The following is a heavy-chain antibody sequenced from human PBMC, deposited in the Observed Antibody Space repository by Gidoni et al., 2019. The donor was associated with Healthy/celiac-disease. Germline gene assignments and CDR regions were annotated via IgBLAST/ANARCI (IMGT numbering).Heavy chain of an antibody. D-gene: IGHD3-10*01. CDR2: INTNTGNP. CDR1: GYTFTSSA. J-gene: IGHJ4*02. Sequence: QVQLVQSGSELKKPGASVKVSCKASGYTFTSSAMNWVRQAPGQGLEWMGWINTNTGNPTYAQGFTGRFVFSLDTSVSTAYLQISSLKAEDTAVYYCARDRGITMVDLARRARRGFDYWGQGTLVTVSS. V-gene: IGHV7-4-1*02. CDR3: ARDRGITMVDLARRARRGFDY.